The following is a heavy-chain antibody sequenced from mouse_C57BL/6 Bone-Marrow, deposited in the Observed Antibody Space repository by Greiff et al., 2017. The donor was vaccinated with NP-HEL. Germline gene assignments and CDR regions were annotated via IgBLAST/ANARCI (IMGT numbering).Heavy chain of an antibody. CDR1: GYTFTSYW. J-gene: IGHJ3*01. CDR3: ERERFIATAPFAY. CDR2: IDPNSGGT. D-gene: IGHD1-1*01. Sequence: VQLQQSGAELVKPGASVKLSCKASGYTFTSYWMHWVKQRPGRGLEWIGRIDPNSGGTKYNEKFKSKATLTVDKPSSTAYMQLSSLTSEDSAVYYYERERFIATAPFAYWGQGTLVTVSA. V-gene: IGHV1-72*01.